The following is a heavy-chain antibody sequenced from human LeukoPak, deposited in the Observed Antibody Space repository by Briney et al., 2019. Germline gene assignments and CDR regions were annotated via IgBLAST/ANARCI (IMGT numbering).Heavy chain of an antibody. J-gene: IGHJ4*02. Sequence: PSGGSLRLSCAASGFTFSSYSMNWVRQAPGKGLEWVSYISSSSRTIYYADSVKGRFTIPRDNAKTSLYLQMNSLRAEDTAVYYCARATDYFDYWGQGTLVTVSS. CDR3: ARATDYFDY. V-gene: IGHV3-48*04. CDR1: GFTFSSYS. CDR2: ISSSSRTI.